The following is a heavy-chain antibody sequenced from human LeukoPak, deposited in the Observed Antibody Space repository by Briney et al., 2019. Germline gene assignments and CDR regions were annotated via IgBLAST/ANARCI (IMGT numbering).Heavy chain of an antibody. Sequence: GGSLRLSCAASGFDFNNYNMNWVRQAPGKGLEWVSSITSSGTYIYYADSVKGRFTISRDNAKNSLYLQMNSLRPEDTAVYYCARDPYSGSYGDYYYYYTDVWGKGTTVTISS. D-gene: IGHD1-26*01. V-gene: IGHV3-21*01. CDR3: ARDPYSGSYGDYYYYYTDV. CDR2: ITSSGTYI. J-gene: IGHJ6*03. CDR1: GFDFNNYN.